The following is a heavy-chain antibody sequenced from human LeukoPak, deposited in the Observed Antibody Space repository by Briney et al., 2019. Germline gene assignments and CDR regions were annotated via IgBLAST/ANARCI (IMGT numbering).Heavy chain of an antibody. Sequence: GASVKVSCKASGYTFTSYYMHWVRQAPGQGLEWMGIINPSGGSTSYAQKFQGRVTMTRDTSTSTVYMELSSLRSEDTAVYYCARVQKGIAAAGTGGGWFEPWGQGTLVTVS. V-gene: IGHV1-46*01. CDR2: INPSGGST. J-gene: IGHJ5*02. D-gene: IGHD6-13*01. CDR3: ARVQKGIAAAGTGGGWFEP. CDR1: GYTFTSYY.